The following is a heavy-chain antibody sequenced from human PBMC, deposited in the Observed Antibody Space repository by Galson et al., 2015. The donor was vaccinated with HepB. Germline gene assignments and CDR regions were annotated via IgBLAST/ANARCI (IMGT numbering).Heavy chain of an antibody. Sequence: SLRLSCAASGFTFSNYAMHWVRQAPGKGLEWVSGISGSGDNTYYADSVKGRFTISRDNSKNTLYLQMFILRVEDTAIYYCAKGSMIPWGAFDIWGQGTMVTVSS. CDR3: AKGSMIPWGAFDI. V-gene: IGHV3-23*01. D-gene: IGHD3-22*01. CDR2: ISGSGDNT. J-gene: IGHJ3*02. CDR1: GFTFSNYA.